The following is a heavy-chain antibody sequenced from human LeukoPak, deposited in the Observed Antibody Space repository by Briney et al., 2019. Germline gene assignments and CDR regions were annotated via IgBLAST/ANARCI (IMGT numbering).Heavy chain of an antibody. CDR1: GFTFSSYA. D-gene: IGHD4-23*01. Sequence: PGGSLRLSCAASGFTFSSYAMHWVRQAPGKGLEWVAVISYDGSNKYYADSVKGRFTISRDNSKNTLYLQMNSLRAEDTAVYYCATNQPFYGGNSGLFDYWGQGTLVTVSS. CDR2: ISYDGSNK. CDR3: ATNQPFYGGNSGLFDY. V-gene: IGHV3-30-3*01. J-gene: IGHJ4*02.